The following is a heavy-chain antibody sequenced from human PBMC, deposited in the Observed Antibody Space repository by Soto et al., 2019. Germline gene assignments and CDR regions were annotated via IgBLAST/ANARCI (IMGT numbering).Heavy chain of an antibody. CDR2: IRNKPKSYTT. CDR1: GFTFSDHY. J-gene: IGHJ6*02. D-gene: IGHD6-13*01. V-gene: IGHV3-72*01. Sequence: GGSLRLSCAASGFTFSDHYMDWVRQAPGKGLEWVGRIRNKPKSYTTEYAASVKGRFTISRDDSKSSLYLQMNSLQTEDTAVYFCATGSSSFQNPYYYSYMDVWGQGNTVTVSS. CDR3: ATGSSSFQNPYYYSYMDV.